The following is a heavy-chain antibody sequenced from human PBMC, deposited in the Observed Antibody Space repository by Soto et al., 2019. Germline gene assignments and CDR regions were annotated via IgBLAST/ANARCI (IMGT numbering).Heavy chain of an antibody. D-gene: IGHD1-1*01. CDR3: ASSEMARYNNLDY. CDR1: GFTVSSNY. Sequence: GGSLRLSCAASGFTVSSNYMSWVRQAPGKGLEWVSVIYSGGSTYYADSVKGRFTISRDNSKNTLYLQMNSLRAEDTAVYYCASSEMARYNNLDYWGQGTLVTVSS. CDR2: IYSGGST. J-gene: IGHJ4*02. V-gene: IGHV3-53*01.